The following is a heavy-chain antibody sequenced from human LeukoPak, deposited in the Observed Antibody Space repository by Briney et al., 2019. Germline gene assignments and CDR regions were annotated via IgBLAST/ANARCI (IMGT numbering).Heavy chain of an antibody. CDR2: INWNGGSI. D-gene: IGHD3-22*01. V-gene: IGHV3-20*04. CDR1: GLTFDDYG. Sequence: GGSLRLSCAASGLTFDDYGMTWVRQAPGKGLEWVSDINWNGGSIGYAGSVKGRFTVSRDNAKNSLYLQMNSLRAEDTALYYCAREKYDSSGYYTDSYYFDYWGQGTLVTVSS. CDR3: AREKYDSSGYYTDSYYFDY. J-gene: IGHJ4*02.